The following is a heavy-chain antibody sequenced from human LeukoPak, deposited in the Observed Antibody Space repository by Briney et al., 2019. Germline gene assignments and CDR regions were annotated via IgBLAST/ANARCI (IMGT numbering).Heavy chain of an antibody. CDR1: GFTFSSYW. CDR2: IKQDGSEK. Sequence: GGSLRLSCAASGFTFSSYWMSWVRQAPGKGLEWVANIKQDGSEKYYVDSVKGRFTISRDNTRNSLYLQMNSLRAEDTAVYYCAKDRVVVPAAMLDWFDPWGQGTLVTVSS. J-gene: IGHJ5*02. CDR3: AKDRVVVPAAMLDWFDP. D-gene: IGHD2-2*01. V-gene: IGHV3-7*03.